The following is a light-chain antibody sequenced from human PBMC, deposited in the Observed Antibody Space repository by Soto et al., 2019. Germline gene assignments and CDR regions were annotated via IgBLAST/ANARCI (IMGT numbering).Light chain of an antibody. CDR2: KEY. CDR1: QSISSW. Sequence: DIQMTQSPSTLSASVGDRVTITCRASQSISSWLAWYQQKPGKAPKLLIYKEYSLESGVQSRFSGSRSGTEFTLTISSLQPDDFATYYCQQYNSYSLSFDGGTKVEIK. V-gene: IGKV1-5*03. J-gene: IGKJ4*01. CDR3: QQYNSYSLS.